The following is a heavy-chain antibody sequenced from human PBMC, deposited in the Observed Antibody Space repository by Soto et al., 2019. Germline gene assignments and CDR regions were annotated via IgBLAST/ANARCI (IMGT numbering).Heavy chain of an antibody. CDR1: GFTFSSYE. Sequence: GGSLRLSCAASGFTFSSYEMNWVRQAPGKGLEWVSYISSSGSTIYYADSVKGRFTISRDNAKNSLYLQMNSLRAEDTAVYYCARAFYYYYGMDVWGQGTTVTVSS. CDR3: ARAFYYYYGMDV. CDR2: ISSSGSTI. V-gene: IGHV3-48*03. J-gene: IGHJ6*02.